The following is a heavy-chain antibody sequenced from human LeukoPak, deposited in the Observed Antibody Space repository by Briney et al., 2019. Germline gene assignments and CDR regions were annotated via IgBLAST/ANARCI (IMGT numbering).Heavy chain of an antibody. V-gene: IGHV3-53*01. CDR2: LYIGGNT. D-gene: IGHD5-18*01. J-gene: IGHJ4*02. CDR3: MTAAGYNFGQY. Sequence: GGSLRLSCAASGLTANNNYMNWVREAPGKGLEWVSALYIGGNTYYADSVRGRFTISRDNSKNTLYLQMNSLRAEDTAIYYCMTAAGYNFGQYWGQGTLVTVSS. CDR1: GLTANNNY.